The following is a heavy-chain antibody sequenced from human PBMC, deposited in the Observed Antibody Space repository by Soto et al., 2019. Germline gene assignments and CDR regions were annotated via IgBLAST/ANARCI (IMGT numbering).Heavy chain of an antibody. J-gene: IGHJ6*02. CDR1: GYTFTSYG. CDR2: ISAYNGNT. Sequence: QVQLVQSGAEVKKPGASVKVSCKASGYTFTSYGISWVRQAPGQGLEWMGWISAYNGNTNYAQKLQGRVTMTTDTSTSTAYVELRSLRSDATAVYYCAREAGNYDILTGYYDYYYGMDVWGQGTTVTVSS. V-gene: IGHV1-18*01. D-gene: IGHD3-9*01. CDR3: AREAGNYDILTGYYDYYYGMDV.